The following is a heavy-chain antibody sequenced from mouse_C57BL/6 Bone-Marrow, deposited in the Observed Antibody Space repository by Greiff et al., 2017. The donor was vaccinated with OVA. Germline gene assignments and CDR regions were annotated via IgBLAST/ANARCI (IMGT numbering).Heavy chain of an antibody. CDR2: ISDGGSYT. V-gene: IGHV5-4*03. CDR3: ARYYYGKRDWYFDV. Sequence: EVMLVESGGGLVKPGGSLKLSCAASGFTFSSYAMSWVRQTPEKRLEWVATISDGGSYTYYPDNVKGRFTISRDNAKNNLYLQMSHLKSEDTAMYYCARYYYGKRDWYFDVWGTGTTVTVSS. J-gene: IGHJ1*03. D-gene: IGHD1-1*01. CDR1: GFTFSSYA.